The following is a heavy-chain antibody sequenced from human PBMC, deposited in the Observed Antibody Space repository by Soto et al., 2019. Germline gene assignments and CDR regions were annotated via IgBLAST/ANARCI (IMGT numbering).Heavy chain of an antibody. Sequence: QVQLVQSGAEVKKPGASVKVSCKASGYTFTSYGISWVRQAPGQGLDWMGWISAYNGNTNYAQKLQGRVTMTTDTSTSTAYMERRSLRSDDTAVYYCARAGFRQGGGYSGYDGYYFDYWGQGTLVTVSS. CDR2: ISAYNGNT. CDR1: GYTFTSYG. V-gene: IGHV1-18*04. D-gene: IGHD5-12*01. J-gene: IGHJ4*02. CDR3: ARAGFRQGGGYSGYDGYYFDY.